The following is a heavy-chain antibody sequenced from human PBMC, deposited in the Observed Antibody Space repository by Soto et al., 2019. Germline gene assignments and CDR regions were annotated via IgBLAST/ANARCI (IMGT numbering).Heavy chain of an antibody. D-gene: IGHD3-16*02. CDR2: ISAYNGNT. V-gene: IGHV1-18*01. J-gene: IGHJ6*03. CDR3: ARDGLGSYRSYYYYYMDV. Sequence: ASVKVSCKASGYTFTSYGISWVRQAPGQRLEWMGWISAYNGNTNYAQKLQGRVTMTTDTSTSTAYMELRSLRSDDTAVYYCARDGLGSYRSYYYYYMDVWGKGTTVTVSS. CDR1: GYTFTSYG.